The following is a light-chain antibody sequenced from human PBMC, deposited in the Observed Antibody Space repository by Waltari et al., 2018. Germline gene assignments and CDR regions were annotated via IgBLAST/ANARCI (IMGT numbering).Light chain of an antibody. CDR1: QSFSRSF. CDR3: QQYDSSPLT. V-gene: IGKV3-20*01. J-gene: IGKJ3*01. Sequence: EIVLTQSPGTLSLSPGERATLSCRASQSFSRSFLAWYQQKPGQAPGLVIYGASSRATGIPDRFSGSGSGADFTRTISRLEPEDFAVYYGQQYDSSPLTVGPGTKVDI. CDR2: GAS.